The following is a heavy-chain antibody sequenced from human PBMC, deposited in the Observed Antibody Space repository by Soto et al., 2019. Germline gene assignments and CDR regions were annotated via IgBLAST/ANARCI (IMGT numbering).Heavy chain of an antibody. CDR3: AKTFSGSYLYYYGMDV. CDR2: ISYDGSNK. D-gene: IGHD1-26*01. V-gene: IGHV3-30*18. J-gene: IGHJ6*02. CDR1: GFTFSSYG. Sequence: QVQLVESGGGVVQPGRSLRLSCAASGFTFSSYGMHWVRQAPGKGLEWVAVISYDGSNKYYADSVKGRFTISRDNSKNTLYLQMNSLRAEDTAVYYCAKTFSGSYLYYYGMDVWGQGTTVTVSS.